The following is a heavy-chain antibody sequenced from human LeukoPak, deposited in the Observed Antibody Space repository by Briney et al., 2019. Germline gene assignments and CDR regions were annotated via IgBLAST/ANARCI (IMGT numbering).Heavy chain of an antibody. D-gene: IGHD6-19*01. CDR2: INPSGGST. CDR1: GYTFTSYY. Sequence: ASVKVSCKASGYTFTSYYMHWVRQAPGQGLEWMGIINPSGGSTSYAQKFQGRVTMTRDTSTSTVYMELSSLRSEDTAVYYCARAVPLYSSEGGFDPWGQGTLVTVSS. CDR3: ARAVPLYSSEGGFDP. V-gene: IGHV1-46*01. J-gene: IGHJ5*02.